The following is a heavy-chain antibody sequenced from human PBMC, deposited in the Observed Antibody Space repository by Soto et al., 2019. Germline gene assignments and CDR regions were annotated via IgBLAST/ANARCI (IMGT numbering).Heavy chain of an antibody. Sequence: PSETLSLTCTVSGGSILSSSFHWGWIRKPPGKGLEWIGSIYYSGSTYYSQSLKSRGTIPIDTSKKQNSLKLSTVTAADKAVNYCARRERAAGTDWWFDPWGQGTWSPSP. V-gene: IGHV4-39*01. J-gene: IGHJ5*02. CDR2: IYYSGST. CDR1: GGSILSSSFH. D-gene: IGHD6-13*01. CDR3: ARRERAAGTDWWFDP.